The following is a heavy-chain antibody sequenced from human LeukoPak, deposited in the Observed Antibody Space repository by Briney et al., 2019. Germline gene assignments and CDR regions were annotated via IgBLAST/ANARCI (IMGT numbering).Heavy chain of an antibody. D-gene: IGHD2-2*01. CDR2: IYYSGST. Sequence: SETLSLTCTVSGGSISSYYWSWIRQPPGKGLEWIGYIYYSGSTNYNPSLKSRVTISVDTSKNQFSLKLSSVTAADTAVYYCARHGGVVPAPHFDYWGQGTLVTVSS. CDR1: GGSISSYY. V-gene: IGHV4-59*08. CDR3: ARHGGVVPAPHFDY. J-gene: IGHJ4*02.